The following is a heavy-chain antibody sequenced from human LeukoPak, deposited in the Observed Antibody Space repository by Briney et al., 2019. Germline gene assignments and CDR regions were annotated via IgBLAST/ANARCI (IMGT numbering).Heavy chain of an antibody. CDR3: ASRGRRAHSSGYKY. J-gene: IGHJ4*02. Sequence: SETLSLTCTVSGGSISSYYWSWIRQPPGKGLEWIGYIYYSGSTYYNPSLKSRVTISVDTSKNQFSLKLSSVTAADTAVYYCASRGRRAHSSGYKYWGQGTLVTVSS. D-gene: IGHD3-22*01. CDR1: GGSISSYY. CDR2: IYYSGST. V-gene: IGHV4-59*08.